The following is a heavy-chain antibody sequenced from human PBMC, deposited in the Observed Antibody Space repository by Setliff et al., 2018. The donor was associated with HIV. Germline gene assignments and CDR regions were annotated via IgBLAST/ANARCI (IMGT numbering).Heavy chain of an antibody. CDR2: IHHSGNT. Sequence: PSETLSLTCTVSGDSINTHYWGWIRQPPGRGLEWIGAIHHSGNTYYNPSLKSRVTISLDTARNQFSLELTSVTATDTAVYYCARDRRDDYYLTAYFDSLGQGTVVTVSS. CDR3: ARDRRDDYYLTAYFDS. D-gene: IGHD1-26*01. V-gene: IGHV4-38-2*02. CDR1: GDSINTHY. J-gene: IGHJ4*02.